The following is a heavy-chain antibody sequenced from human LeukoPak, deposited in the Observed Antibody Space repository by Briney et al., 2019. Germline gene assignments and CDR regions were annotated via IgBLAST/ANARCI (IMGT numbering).Heavy chain of an antibody. V-gene: IGHV4-61*02. D-gene: IGHD3-22*01. J-gene: IGHJ3*02. CDR2: IYSSGST. CDR3: GEIGGPDYYDSSAFDI. CDR1: GGSISSVSHY. Sequence: SQTLSLTCTVSGGSISSVSHYWNWIRQPAGKGLEWIGRIYSSGSTRYNPSLESRVTISLDTSKNQFSLKLSSLTAADTAVFYCGEIGGPDYYDSSAFDIWGQGTMVTVSS.